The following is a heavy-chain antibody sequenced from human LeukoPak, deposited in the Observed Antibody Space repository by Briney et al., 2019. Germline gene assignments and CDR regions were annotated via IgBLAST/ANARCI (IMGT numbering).Heavy chain of an antibody. J-gene: IGHJ3*02. CDR3: ARLGGLRYDAFDI. V-gene: IGHV4-59*08. CDR2: IYYSGST. D-gene: IGHD3-9*01. CDR1: GGSITSYY. Sequence: SETLSLTCSVSGGSITSYYWSWIRQPPGKGLEWIGYIYYSGSTNYGPSLKSRVTVSVDTSKNQFSLKLRSVTAADTAVYYCARLGGLRYDAFDIWGQGTMVTVSS.